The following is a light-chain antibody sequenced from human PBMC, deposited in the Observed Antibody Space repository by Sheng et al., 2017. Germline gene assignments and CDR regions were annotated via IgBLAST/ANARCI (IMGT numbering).Light chain of an antibody. CDR3: LQDYSYPYT. CDR1: QGISNY. CDR2: ATS. Sequence: IQMTQSPSSLSASVGDRVTITCRASQGISNYLAWYQQKPGKVPELLIYATSNLQTGVPSRFSGSGSGTDFTLIISNLQPEDFATYYCLQDYSYPYTFAQGTKLELK. J-gene: IGKJ2*01. V-gene: IGKV1-6*01.